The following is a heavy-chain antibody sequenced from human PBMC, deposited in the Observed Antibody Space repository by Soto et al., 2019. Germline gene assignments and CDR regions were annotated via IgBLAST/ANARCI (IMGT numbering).Heavy chain of an antibody. CDR1: GFTVSSNY. Sequence: EVQLVVTGGGLIQPGGSLRLSCAASGFTVSSNYMSWVRQAPGKGLEWVSVIYSGGSTYYADSVKGRFTISRDNSKNTLYLQMNSLRAEDTAVYYCARVTAMFVGYYFDYWGQGTLVTVSS. D-gene: IGHD5-18*01. CDR3: ARVTAMFVGYYFDY. J-gene: IGHJ4*02. CDR2: IYSGGST. V-gene: IGHV3-53*02.